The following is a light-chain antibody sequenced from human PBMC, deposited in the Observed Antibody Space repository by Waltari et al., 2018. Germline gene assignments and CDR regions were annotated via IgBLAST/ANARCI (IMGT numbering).Light chain of an antibody. Sequence: SYELTQPPSVSVSPGQTASITCSGDKLGDKYACWYQQKPGQSPVLDIYQDSKRPSGTPERFAGSNSGNTATLTISGTQAMDEADYYCQAWDSSTVVFGGGTKLTVL. J-gene: IGLJ2*01. V-gene: IGLV3-1*01. CDR1: KLGDKY. CDR3: QAWDSSTVV. CDR2: QDS.